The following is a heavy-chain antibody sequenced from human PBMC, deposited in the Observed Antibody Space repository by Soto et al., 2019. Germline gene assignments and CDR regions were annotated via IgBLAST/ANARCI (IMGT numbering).Heavy chain of an antibody. V-gene: IGHV4-34*01. CDR3: ARGPKVRGVSNRYYYYYMDV. J-gene: IGHJ6*03. D-gene: IGHD3-10*01. Sequence: SETLSLTCAVYGGSFSGYYWSWIRQPPGKGLEWIGEINHSGSTNYNPSLKSRVTISVDTSKNQFSLKLSSVTAADTAVYYCARGPKVRGVSNRYYYYYMDVWGKGTTVTVSS. CDR1: GGSFSGYY. CDR2: INHSGST.